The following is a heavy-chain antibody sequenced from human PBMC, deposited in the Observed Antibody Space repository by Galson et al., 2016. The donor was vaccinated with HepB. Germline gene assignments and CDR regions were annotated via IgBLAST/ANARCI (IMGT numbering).Heavy chain of an antibody. J-gene: IGHJ4*02. Sequence: SLRLSCAASGFTFNTAWMSWVRQAPGKGLEWVAVIWYDGSNKYYADSVKGRFTISRDNSKNTLYLQMNSLRAEDTAVYYCASGTPGSGSYYNRWGQGTLVTVSS. V-gene: IGHV3-33*08. D-gene: IGHD3-10*01. CDR2: IWYDGSNK. CDR1: GFTFNTAW. CDR3: ASGTPGSGSYYNR.